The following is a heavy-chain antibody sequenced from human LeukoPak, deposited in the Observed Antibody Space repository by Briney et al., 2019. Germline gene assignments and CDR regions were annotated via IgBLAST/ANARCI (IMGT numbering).Heavy chain of an antibody. Sequence: ASVKVSCKASGGTFSSYAISWVRQAPGQGLEWMGGIIPIFGTANYAQKFQGRVTITTDESMSTAYMELSSLRSEDTAVYYCTRIAAAGTDFDYWGQGTLVTVSS. J-gene: IGHJ4*02. CDR1: GGTFSSYA. V-gene: IGHV1-69*05. CDR3: TRIAAAGTDFDY. CDR2: IIPIFGTA. D-gene: IGHD6-13*01.